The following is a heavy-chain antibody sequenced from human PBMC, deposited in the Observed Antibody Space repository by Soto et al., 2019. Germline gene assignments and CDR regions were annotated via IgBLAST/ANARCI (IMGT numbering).Heavy chain of an antibody. CDR1: GGSFSGYY. CDR2: INHSGST. Sequence: SETLSLTCAVYGGSFSGYYWSWIRQPPGKGLEWIGEINHSGSTNYNPSLKSRVTISVDTSKNQFSLKLSSVTAADTAVYYCARGRSGDNYYYYYMDVWGKGTTVTVSS. J-gene: IGHJ6*03. D-gene: IGHD2-21*01. CDR3: ARGRSGDNYYYYYMDV. V-gene: IGHV4-34*01.